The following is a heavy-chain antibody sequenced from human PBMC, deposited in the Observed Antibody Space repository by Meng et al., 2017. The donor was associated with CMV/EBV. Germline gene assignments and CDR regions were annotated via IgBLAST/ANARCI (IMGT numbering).Heavy chain of an antibody. CDR1: GGSISSGGYY. J-gene: IGHJ4*02. D-gene: IGHD6-6*01. CDR3: ARAARPTAANKDGCFDY. Sequence: SETLSLTCDVSGGSISSGGYYWSWIRQHPGKGLEWIGYIYYSGSTYYNPSLKSRVTILVDTSKNQFSLKLNSVTAADTAVYYCARAARPTAANKDGCFDYWGQGTLVTVSS. V-gene: IGHV4-31*02. CDR2: IYYSGST.